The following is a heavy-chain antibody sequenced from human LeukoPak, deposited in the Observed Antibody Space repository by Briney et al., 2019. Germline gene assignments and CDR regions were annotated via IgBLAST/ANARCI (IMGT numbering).Heavy chain of an antibody. CDR2: ISSSSSYI. CDR1: GFTFSSYS. D-gene: IGHD2-2*01. CDR3: ARATWYQLLYFDY. J-gene: IGHJ4*02. V-gene: IGHV3-21*01. Sequence: ASLRLSCAASGFTFSSYSMNWVRQAPGKGLEWVSSISSSSSYIYYADSVKGRFTISRDNAKNSLYLQMNSLRAEDTAVYYCARATWYQLLYFDYWGQGTLVTVSS.